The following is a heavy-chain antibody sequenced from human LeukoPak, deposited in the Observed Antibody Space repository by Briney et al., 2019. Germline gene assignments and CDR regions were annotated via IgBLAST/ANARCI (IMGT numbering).Heavy chain of an antibody. CDR2: IYYSGST. V-gene: IGHV4-61*10. D-gene: IGHD4-23*01. J-gene: IGHJ4*02. Sequence: SETLSLTCTVSGGSISSGSYYWSWIRQPAGKGLEWIGRIYYSGSTNYNPSLKSRVTISVDTSKNQFSLKLSSVTAADTAVYYCARVDYGGTGYFDYWGQGTLVTVSS. CDR3: ARVDYGGTGYFDY. CDR1: GGSISSGSYY.